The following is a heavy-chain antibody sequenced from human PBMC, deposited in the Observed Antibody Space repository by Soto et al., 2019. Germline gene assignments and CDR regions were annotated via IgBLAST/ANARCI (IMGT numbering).Heavy chain of an antibody. Sequence: SETLSLTCAVYGGSFSGYYWSWIRQPPGKGLEWIGEINHSGSTNYNPSLKSRVTISVDTSKNQFSLKLSSVTAADTAVYYCARAVSLYDFWSGYIPYYYGMDVWGQGTTVTVSS. CDR1: GGSFSGYY. V-gene: IGHV4-34*01. D-gene: IGHD3-3*01. CDR3: ARAVSLYDFWSGYIPYYYGMDV. J-gene: IGHJ6*02. CDR2: INHSGST.